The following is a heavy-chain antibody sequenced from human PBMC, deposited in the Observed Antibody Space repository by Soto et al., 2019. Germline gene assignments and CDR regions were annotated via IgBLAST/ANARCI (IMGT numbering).Heavy chain of an antibody. D-gene: IGHD3-3*01. V-gene: IGHV1-3*01. CDR3: SREVRTISGVVLLDY. Sequence: QVQFVQSGAEVKKPGASVKVYCRASGYTFTSYPLHWVRQAPGQRFEWMGWINAGNGNTRFSPKFQDRVIMTRDTSASTIHMELSSLRSEDTAVYYCSREVRTISGVVLLDYWGHGTLVTVSS. CDR2: INAGNGNT. CDR1: GYTFTSYP. J-gene: IGHJ4*01.